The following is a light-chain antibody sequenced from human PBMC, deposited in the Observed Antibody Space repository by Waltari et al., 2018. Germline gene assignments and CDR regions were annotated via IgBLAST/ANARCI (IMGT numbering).Light chain of an antibody. CDR3: AAWDDRLDSYV. J-gene: IGLJ1*01. CDR2: RSN. Sequence: QSVLTQAPSASGTPGRGVTVSCSGSDSNIGANHLNRYQPVPGAAPKVLIYRSNPRPSGAPYRFSGSKSGTSASLAISGLRSEDEADYYCAAWDDRLDSYVFGTGTRVTVL. V-gene: IGLV1-44*01. CDR1: DSNIGANH.